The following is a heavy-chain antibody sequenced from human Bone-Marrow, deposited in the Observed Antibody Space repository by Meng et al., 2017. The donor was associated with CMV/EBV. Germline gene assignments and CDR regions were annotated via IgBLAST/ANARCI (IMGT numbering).Heavy chain of an antibody. J-gene: IGHJ4*02. CDR1: GFTFSGYW. V-gene: IGHV3-74*01. CDR3: ATGLWLFDY. D-gene: IGHD5-18*01. Sequence: GGSLRLSCAASGFTFSGYWMHWVRQAAGKGLVWVSRIYSDATTAAYAESVKGRFTITRDNVRGSLYLQMNNLRAEDTAVYYCATGLWLFDYWGQGTLVTDSS. CDR2: IYSDATTA.